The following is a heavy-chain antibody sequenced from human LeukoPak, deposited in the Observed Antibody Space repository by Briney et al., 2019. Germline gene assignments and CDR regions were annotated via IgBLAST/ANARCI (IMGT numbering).Heavy chain of an antibody. J-gene: IGHJ4*02. CDR1: GDSINSFDW. D-gene: IGHD2/OR15-2a*01. CDR2: IYHSGGT. Sequence: SETLSLTCAVSGDSINSFDWWSWVRQSPARGLEWIGEIYHSGGTNYNPPLKSRVTISIDKSKNQLSLKLTSVTAADTAVYFCVGNGYYALDSWGQGTLVTVAS. V-gene: IGHV4-4*02. CDR3: VGNGYYALDS.